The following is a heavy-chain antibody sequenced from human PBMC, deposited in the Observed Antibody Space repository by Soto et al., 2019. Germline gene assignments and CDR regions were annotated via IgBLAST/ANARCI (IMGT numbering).Heavy chain of an antibody. CDR1: GYTFTSYG. D-gene: IGHD2-2*01. CDR3: ARDLRVVVPVVIGTRRFDP. V-gene: IGHV1-18*01. J-gene: IGHJ5*02. Sequence: QVQLVQSGAEVKSPWASVKLSCKTSGYTFTSYGISWVRQAPGQGLEWMGWISGYSRDTRYAQNLQERVTMTTHTSTSTAYMELRSLRSDDTAVYYCARDLRVVVPVVIGTRRFDPWGQGTLVTVSS. CDR2: ISGYSRDT.